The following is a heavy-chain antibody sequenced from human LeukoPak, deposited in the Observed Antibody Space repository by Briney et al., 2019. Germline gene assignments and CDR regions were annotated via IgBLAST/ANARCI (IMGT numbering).Heavy chain of an antibody. CDR1: GFTFSSYW. CDR2: IKKDGSDK. V-gene: IGHV3-7*01. Sequence: QTGGSLRLSCAASGFTFSSYWMSWVRQAPGKGLEWVANIKKDGSDKYYVDSVKGRFTISRDNPKTSLYLQMNSLRAEDTAIYYCARHLSGVTGYTYGRGIDYWGQGTLVTVSS. D-gene: IGHD5-18*01. CDR3: ARHLSGVTGYTYGRGIDY. J-gene: IGHJ4*02.